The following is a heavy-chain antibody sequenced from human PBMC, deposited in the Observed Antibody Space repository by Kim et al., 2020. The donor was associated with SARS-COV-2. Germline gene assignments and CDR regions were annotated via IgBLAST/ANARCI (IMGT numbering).Heavy chain of an antibody. CDR3: AKDNGITGTTIARTVGYYFDY. V-gene: IGHV3-23*01. CDR1: GFTFSSYA. Sequence: GGSLRLSCAASGFTFSSYAMSWVRQAPGKGLEWVSAISGSGGSTYYADSVKGRFTISRDNSKNTLYLQMNSLRAEDTAVYYCAKDNGITGTTIARTVGYYFDYWGQGTLVTVSS. J-gene: IGHJ4*02. D-gene: IGHD1-7*01. CDR2: ISGSGGST.